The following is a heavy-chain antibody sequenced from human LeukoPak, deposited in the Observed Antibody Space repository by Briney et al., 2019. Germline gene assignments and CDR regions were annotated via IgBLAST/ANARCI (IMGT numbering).Heavy chain of an antibody. CDR2: ISYDGTNK. Sequence: GGSLRLSCAASGFTFSSYAMHWVRQAPGKGLEWVAVISYDGTNKYYADSVKGRFTISRDNSKNTLYLQMNSLRAEDTAVYYCARDAYYDFWSGYSPYYYYCGMDVWGQGTTVTVSS. D-gene: IGHD3-3*01. V-gene: IGHV3-30-3*01. CDR1: GFTFSSYA. J-gene: IGHJ6*02. CDR3: ARDAYYDFWSGYSPYYYYCGMDV.